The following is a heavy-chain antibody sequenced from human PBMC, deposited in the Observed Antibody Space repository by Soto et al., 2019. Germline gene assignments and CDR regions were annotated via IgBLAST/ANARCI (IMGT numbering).Heavy chain of an antibody. CDR3: ARGQQLVPFNWFDP. CDR1: GGSISSYY. D-gene: IGHD6-13*01. CDR2: IYTSGST. Sequence: PSETLSLTCTVSGGSISSYYWSWIRQLAGKGLEWIGRIYTSGSTNYNPSLKSRVTMSVDTSKNQFSLKLSSVTAADTAVYYCARGQQLVPFNWFDPWGQGTLVTVSS. J-gene: IGHJ5*02. V-gene: IGHV4-4*07.